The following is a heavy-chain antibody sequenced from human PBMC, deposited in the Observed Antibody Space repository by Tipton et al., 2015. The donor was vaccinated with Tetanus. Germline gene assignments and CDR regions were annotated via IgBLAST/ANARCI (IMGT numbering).Heavy chain of an antibody. CDR2: ISWNSGSI. CDR1: GFTFDDYA. J-gene: IGHJ4*02. Sequence: SLRLSCAASGFTFDDYAMHWVRQAPGKGLEWVSGISWNSGSIGYADSVKGRFTISRDNAKNSLYLQMNSLRAEDTALYYCAKDGAAAGASAFGYWGQGTLVTVSS. D-gene: IGHD6-13*01. V-gene: IGHV3-9*01. CDR3: AKDGAAAGASAFGY.